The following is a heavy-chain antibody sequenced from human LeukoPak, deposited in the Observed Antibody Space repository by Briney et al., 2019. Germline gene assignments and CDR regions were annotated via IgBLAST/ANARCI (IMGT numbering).Heavy chain of an antibody. V-gene: IGHV3-20*04. Sequence: GGSLRLSCAASGFTFDDYGMSWVRQAPGKGLEWVSGINWNGGSTGYADSVKGRFTISRDNSKNTLYLQMNSLRAEDTAVYYCAKDRAKHIVVVTAAVDYWGQGTLVTVSS. CDR3: AKDRAKHIVVVTAAVDY. J-gene: IGHJ4*02. D-gene: IGHD2-21*02. CDR2: INWNGGST. CDR1: GFTFDDYG.